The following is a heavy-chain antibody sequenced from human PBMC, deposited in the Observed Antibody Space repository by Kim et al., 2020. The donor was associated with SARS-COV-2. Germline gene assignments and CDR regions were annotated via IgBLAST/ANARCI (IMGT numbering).Heavy chain of an antibody. Sequence: SETLSLTCAVYGGSFSGYYWSWIRQPPGKGLEWIGEINHSGSTNYNPSLKSRVTISVDTSKNQFSLKLSSVTAADTAVYYCARRDAFDIWGQGTMVTVSS. V-gene: IGHV4-34*01. J-gene: IGHJ3*02. CDR3: ARRDAFDI. CDR1: GGSFSGYY. CDR2: INHSGST.